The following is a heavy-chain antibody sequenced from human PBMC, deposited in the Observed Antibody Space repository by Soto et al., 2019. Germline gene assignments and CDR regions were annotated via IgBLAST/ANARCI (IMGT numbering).Heavy chain of an antibody. CDR1: GGSISSGDYY. D-gene: IGHD3-16*02. CDR2: IYYSGST. CDR3: ARLDGTTFGGVIVTKFDL. V-gene: IGHV4-30-4*01. J-gene: IGHJ2*01. Sequence: QVQLQESGPGLVKPSQTLSLTCTVSGGSISSGDYYWSWIRQPPGKGLEWIGYIYYSGSTYYNPSLKSRVTISVDTSKNQFSLKLSSVTAADTAVYYCARLDGTTFGGVIVTKFDLWGRGTLVTVSS.